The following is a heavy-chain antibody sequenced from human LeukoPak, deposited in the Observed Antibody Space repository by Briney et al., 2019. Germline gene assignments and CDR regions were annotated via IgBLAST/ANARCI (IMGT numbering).Heavy chain of an antibody. V-gene: IGHV3-48*01. CDR3: ARVPWEETLLSGGRDA. Sequence: PGGSLRLSCAASGFAFSSYNMNWVRQAPGKGLEWISYISGCSRDINYADSVKGRFTISRDNAKNSLYLQLHSLRAEDTAVYYCARVPWEETLLSGGRDAWGKGTTVTVSS. J-gene: IGHJ6*04. CDR2: ISGCSRDI. CDR1: GFAFSSYN. D-gene: IGHD3-10*01.